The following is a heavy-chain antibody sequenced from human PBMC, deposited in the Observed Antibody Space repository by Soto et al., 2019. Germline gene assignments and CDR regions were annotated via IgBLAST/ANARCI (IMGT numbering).Heavy chain of an antibody. Sequence: GGSLRLSCVASGFTFSSYSMNWVRQAPGRGLEWISYIRISDGTIHYPDSVKGRFTVSTDNAKNSLYLQMNSLRDEDTALYFCARDYAYAFDIWGQGTLVTVSS. CDR1: GFTFSSYS. D-gene: IGHD3-16*01. CDR3: ARDYAYAFDI. J-gene: IGHJ3*02. CDR2: IRISDGTI. V-gene: IGHV3-48*02.